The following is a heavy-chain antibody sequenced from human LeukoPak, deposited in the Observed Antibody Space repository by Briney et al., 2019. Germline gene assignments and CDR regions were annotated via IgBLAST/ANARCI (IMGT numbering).Heavy chain of an antibody. Sequence: GGSLRLSCAASGFTFSSYSMNWVRQAPGKGLEWVSSISSSSSYIYYADSVKGRFTISKDNAKNSLYLQMNSLRAEDTAVYYCAGFGYCSSTSCPGDAFDIWGQGTMVTVSS. J-gene: IGHJ3*02. CDR1: GFTFSSYS. D-gene: IGHD2-2*01. CDR2: ISSSSSYI. CDR3: AGFGYCSSTSCPGDAFDI. V-gene: IGHV3-21*01.